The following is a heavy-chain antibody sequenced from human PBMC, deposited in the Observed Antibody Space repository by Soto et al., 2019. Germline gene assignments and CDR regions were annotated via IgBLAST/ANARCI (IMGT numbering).Heavy chain of an antibody. J-gene: IGHJ6*02. D-gene: IGHD1-26*01. CDR2: IFSNDEK. CDR1: GFSLSNARMG. Sequence: QVTLKESGPVLVKPTETLTLTCTVSGFSLSNARMGVSWIRQPPGKALEWLAHIFSNDEKSYSTSLKSRLTISKDTSKSQVVLTMTNMDPVDTATYYCARGIVGATFYYYYGMDVWGQGTTVTVSS. V-gene: IGHV2-26*01. CDR3: ARGIVGATFYYYYGMDV.